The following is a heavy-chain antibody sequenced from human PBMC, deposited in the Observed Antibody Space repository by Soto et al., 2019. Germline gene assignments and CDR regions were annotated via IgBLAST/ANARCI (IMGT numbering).Heavy chain of an antibody. V-gene: IGHV4-61*01. Sequence: NPSETLSLTGTASAGSVSSRTYHWSWIPQPPGKGLEWSGYIYYSASTNYNPSLKSQVNISVDTSKNQFSLKLSSVSAADAAVYYCARAQRELLWFGELLHSGGPYGMDVWGQGTTVTVSS. CDR2: IYYSAST. CDR1: AGSVSSRTYH. D-gene: IGHD3-10*01. CDR3: ARAQRELLWFGELLHSGGPYGMDV. J-gene: IGHJ6*02.